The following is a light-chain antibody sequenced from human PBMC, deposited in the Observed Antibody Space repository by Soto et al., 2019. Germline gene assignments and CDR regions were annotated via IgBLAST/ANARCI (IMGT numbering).Light chain of an antibody. CDR1: QTLSDY. Sequence: DIQMTQSPSTLSASVGDRVTITCRASQTLSDYLDWYQQKPGKAPKFLIYMVSTLESGVPSRFSGAGSGTEFSLTISSLQPDDFATYYCQQYKSYPWTFGQGTKVEIK. CDR2: MVS. J-gene: IGKJ1*01. CDR3: QQYKSYPWT. V-gene: IGKV1-5*03.